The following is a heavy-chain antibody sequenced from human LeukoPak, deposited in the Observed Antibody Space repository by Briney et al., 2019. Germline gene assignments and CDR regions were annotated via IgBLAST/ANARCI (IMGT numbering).Heavy chain of an antibody. V-gene: IGHV4-39*01. J-gene: IGHJ4*02. Sequence: SETLSLTCTVSGGSISSYYWGWIRQPPGKGLEWIGSIYYSGSTYYNPSLKSRVTISVDTSKNQFSLKLSSVTAADTAVYYCARQVATACYFDYWGQGTLVTVSS. CDR2: IYYSGST. CDR3: ARQVATACYFDY. CDR1: GGSISSYY. D-gene: IGHD5-12*01.